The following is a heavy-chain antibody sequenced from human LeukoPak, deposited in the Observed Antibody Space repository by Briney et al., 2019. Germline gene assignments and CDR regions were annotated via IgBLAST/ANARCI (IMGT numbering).Heavy chain of an antibody. CDR2: ISAYNNNT. D-gene: IGHD2-2*01. CDR1: GYTFSNYG. J-gene: IGHJ4*02. V-gene: IGHV1-18*01. Sequence: ASVKVSCKTSGYTFSNYGVSWGRQAPGQGLEWMGWISAYNNNTNYAQKFQGRLTMTTDTSTSTAYMELRSLRSDDTAVYYCARGARISSRYSSVWGQGTLITVS. CDR3: ARGARISSRYSSV.